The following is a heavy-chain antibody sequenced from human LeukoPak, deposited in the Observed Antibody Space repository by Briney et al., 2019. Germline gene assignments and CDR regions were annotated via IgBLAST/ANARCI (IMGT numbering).Heavy chain of an antibody. J-gene: IGHJ5*02. D-gene: IGHD2-2*03. Sequence: SETLSLTCTVSGGSISSNNYYWGWIRQPPGKGLEWIGSGYTSGSTNSNPAIKCRVPISVDPSKNQFSLKLSSVTAADTAVYYCARGGYCSSTSCSGPCGQATLVTVSS. CDR1: GGSISSNNYY. CDR3: ARGGYCSSTSCSGP. V-gene: IGHV4-39*07. CDR2: GYTSGST.